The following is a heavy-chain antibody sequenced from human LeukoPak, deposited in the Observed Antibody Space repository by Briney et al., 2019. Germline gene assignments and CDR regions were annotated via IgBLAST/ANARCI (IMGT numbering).Heavy chain of an antibody. CDR2: ISAYNGNT. D-gene: IGHD2-21*01. Sequence: GASVKVSCKASGYTFTSYGISWVRQAPGQGLEWMGWISAYNGNTNYAQKLQGRVTMTTDTSTSTAYMELRSLRSDDTAVYYCARDLRDIVVVRGWGEFDYWGQGTLVTVSS. CDR1: GYTFTSYG. V-gene: IGHV1-18*01. CDR3: ARDLRDIVVVRGWGEFDY. J-gene: IGHJ4*02.